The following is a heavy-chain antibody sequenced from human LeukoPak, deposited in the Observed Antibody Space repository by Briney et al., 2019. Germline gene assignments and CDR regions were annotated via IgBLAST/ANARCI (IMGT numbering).Heavy chain of an antibody. D-gene: IGHD5-24*01. V-gene: IGHV7-4-1*02. CDR1: GGTFSSYA. Sequence: GASVKVSCKASGGTFSSYAISWVRQAPGQGLEWMGWINTNTGNPTYAQGFTGRFVFSLDTSVSTAYLQISSLKAEDTAVYYCAKGGDGYNFGSGTDYWGQGTLVTVSS. J-gene: IGHJ4*02. CDR3: AKGGDGYNFGSGTDY. CDR2: INTNTGNP.